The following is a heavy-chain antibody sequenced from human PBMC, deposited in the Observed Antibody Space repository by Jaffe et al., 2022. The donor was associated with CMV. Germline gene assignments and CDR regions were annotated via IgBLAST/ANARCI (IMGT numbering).Heavy chain of an antibody. CDR1: GGTFSSYA. J-gene: IGHJ6*03. CDR3: AREDRCSGGSCYPTGNMDV. V-gene: IGHV1-69*09. D-gene: IGHD2-15*01. CDR2: IIPILGIA. Sequence: QVQLVQSGAEVKKPGSSVKVSCKASGGTFSSYAISWVRQAPGQGLEWMGRIIPILGIANYAQKFQGRVTITADKSTSTAYMELSSLRSEDTAVYYCAREDRCSGGSCYPTGNMDVWGKGTTVTVSS.